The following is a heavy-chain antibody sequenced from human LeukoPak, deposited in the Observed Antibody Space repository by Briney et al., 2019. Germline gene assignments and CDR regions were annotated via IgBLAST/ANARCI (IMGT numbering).Heavy chain of an antibody. CDR3: ARDLSTYYYGSGSYFDY. D-gene: IGHD3-10*01. V-gene: IGHV3-7*03. Sequence: GGSLRLSCAASGFTFTNYWMSWVRQAPGKGLELVANIKQDRSEKYYVDSVKGRFTISRDNAKNSLYLQMNSLRAEDTALYYCARDLSTYYYGSGSYFDYWGQGTLVTVSS. CDR1: GFTFTNYW. CDR2: IKQDRSEK. J-gene: IGHJ4*02.